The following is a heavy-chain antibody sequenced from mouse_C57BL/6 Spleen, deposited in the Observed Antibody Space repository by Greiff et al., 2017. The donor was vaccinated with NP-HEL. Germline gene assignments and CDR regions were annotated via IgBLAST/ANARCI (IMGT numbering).Heavy chain of an antibody. CDR3: ARQDGYYPYYAMDY. CDR1: GFTFSDYG. J-gene: IGHJ4*01. CDR2: ISSGSSTI. D-gene: IGHD2-3*01. V-gene: IGHV5-17*01. Sequence: EVHLVESGGGLVKPGGSLKLSCAASGFTFSDYGMHWVRQAPEKGLEWVAYISSGSSTIYYADTVKGRFTISRDNAKNTLFLQMTSLRSEDTAMYYCARQDGYYPYYAMDYWGQGTSVTVSS.